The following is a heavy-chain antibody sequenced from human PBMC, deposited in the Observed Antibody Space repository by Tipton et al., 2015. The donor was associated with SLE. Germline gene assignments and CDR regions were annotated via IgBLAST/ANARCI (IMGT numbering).Heavy chain of an antibody. V-gene: IGHV4-39*07. CDR3: ARRHYSCPFDS. Sequence: TLSLTCTVSDGSIRSTNYYWGWIRQPPGKGLEWIGSIFYTGSTYYNPSIKSRVSFSIDTPKLQFSLKLNSVTAADAAVYYCARRHYSCPFDSWGQGTLVTVSS. J-gene: IGHJ4*02. CDR1: DGSIRSTNYY. CDR2: IFYTGST. D-gene: IGHD2-15*01.